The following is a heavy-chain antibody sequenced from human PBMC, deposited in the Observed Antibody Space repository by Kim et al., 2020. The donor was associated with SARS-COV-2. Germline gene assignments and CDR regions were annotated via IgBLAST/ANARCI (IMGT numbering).Heavy chain of an antibody. CDR3: ANEGLYDSSGYRTAGYYYYGMDV. CDR1: GFTFSSYG. D-gene: IGHD3-22*01. Sequence: GGSLRLSCAASGFTFSSYGMHWVRQAPGKGLEWVAVISYDGSNKYYADSVKGRFTISRDNSKNTLYLQMNSLRAEDTAVYYCANEGLYDSSGYRTAGYYYYGMDVWGQGTTVTVSS. J-gene: IGHJ6*02. V-gene: IGHV3-30*18. CDR2: ISYDGSNK.